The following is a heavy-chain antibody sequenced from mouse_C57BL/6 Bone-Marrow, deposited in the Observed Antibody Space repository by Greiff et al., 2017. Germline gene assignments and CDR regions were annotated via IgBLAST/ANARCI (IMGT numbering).Heavy chain of an antibody. V-gene: IGHV3-6*01. CDR2: ISYDGSN. Sequence: EVHLVESGPGLVKPSQSLSLTCSVTGYSITSGYYWNWIRQFPGNKLEWMGYISYDGSNNYNPSLKNRISITRDTSKNQFFLKLNSVTTEDTATYYCAREGRAYFDYWGQGTTLTVSS. CDR1: GYSITSGYY. J-gene: IGHJ2*01. CDR3: AREGRAYFDY.